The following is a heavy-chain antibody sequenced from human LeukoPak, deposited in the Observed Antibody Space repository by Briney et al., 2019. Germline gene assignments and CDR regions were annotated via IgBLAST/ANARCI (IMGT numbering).Heavy chain of an antibody. CDR1: GLTFSSYA. V-gene: IGHV3-23*01. J-gene: IGHJ5*02. D-gene: IGHD2-2*01. Sequence: PGGSLRLSCAASGLTFSSYAMSWVRRAPGKGLEWVSAISGSGGSTYYADSVKGRFTISRDNSKNTLYLQMNSLRAEDTAVYYCANEGLPAAISSWFDPWGQGTLVTVSS. CDR3: ANEGLPAAISSWFDP. CDR2: ISGSGGST.